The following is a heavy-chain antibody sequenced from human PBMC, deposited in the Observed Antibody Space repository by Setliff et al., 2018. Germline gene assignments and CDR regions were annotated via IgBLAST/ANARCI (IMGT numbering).Heavy chain of an antibody. CDR1: EYRFTSYW. CDR2: IYPGDSDT. J-gene: IGHJ3*02. V-gene: IGHV5-51*01. Sequence: PGESLKISCKGSEYRFTSYWIGWVRQMPGKGLEWMGIIYPGDSDTRYSPSFQGQVTISADKSISTAYLQWSSLKASDTAMYYCARQAVAGSDAFDIWGQGTMVTVSS. CDR3: ARQAVAGSDAFDI. D-gene: IGHD6-19*01.